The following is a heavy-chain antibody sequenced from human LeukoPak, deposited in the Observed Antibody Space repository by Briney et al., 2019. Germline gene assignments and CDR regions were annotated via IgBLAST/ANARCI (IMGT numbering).Heavy chain of an antibody. J-gene: IGHJ4*02. CDR3: ARDWADIVLMVYATNFDY. D-gene: IGHD2-8*01. CDR1: GYTFTGYY. Sequence: ASVKVSCKASGYTFTGYYMHWVRQAPGQGLEWMGRINPNSGGTNYAQKFQGRVTMTRDTSISTAYMELSRLRSDDTAVYYCARDWADIVLMVYATNFDYWGQGILVTVSS. CDR2: INPNSGGT. V-gene: IGHV1-2*06.